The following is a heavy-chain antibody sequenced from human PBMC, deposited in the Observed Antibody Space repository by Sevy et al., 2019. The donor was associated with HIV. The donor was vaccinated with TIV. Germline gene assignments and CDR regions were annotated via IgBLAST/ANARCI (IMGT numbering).Heavy chain of an antibody. D-gene: IGHD5-12*01. V-gene: IGHV4-4*07. Sequence: SETLSLICTVSGCSISGYYWSWIRQPAGKGLEWIGRIYSTGRSNYHPSLKRRVTMSVDTSKNKFPLRLSPVTAADTDVYFCAREADGYNYVAEFWGQGTLVTVSS. J-gene: IGHJ4*02. CDR3: AREADGYNYVAEF. CDR2: IYSTGRS. CDR1: GCSISGYY.